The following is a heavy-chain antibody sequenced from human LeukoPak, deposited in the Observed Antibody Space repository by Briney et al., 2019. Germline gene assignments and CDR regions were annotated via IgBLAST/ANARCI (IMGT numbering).Heavy chain of an antibody. CDR1: GFTFRSFW. Sequence: GGSLRLSCAATGFTFRSFWMGWVRQAPGKGLVWVSEINPDGSHTNYADSVKGRFTISRDNAKNTRYLQMNSLRVEDTAVYYCTRGSNWSFDSWGQGTLATVSS. V-gene: IGHV3-74*01. CDR3: TRGSNWSFDS. CDR2: INPDGSHT. J-gene: IGHJ4*02. D-gene: IGHD5-24*01.